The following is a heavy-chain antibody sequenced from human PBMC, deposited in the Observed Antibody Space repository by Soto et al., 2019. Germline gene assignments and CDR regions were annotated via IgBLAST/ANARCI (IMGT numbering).Heavy chain of an antibody. CDR1: GGTFSSYA. D-gene: IGHD4-17*01. J-gene: IGHJ6*02. CDR2: IIPIFGTA. CDR3: ARESPAPPATVNTESYYSYGIDV. Sequence: QVQLVQPGAEVKKPGSSVKVSCKASGGTFSSYAISWVRQAPGQGLELMGGIIPIFGTADYAQKFQGRVTIYADESTGTAYMERSSLRSAETDVYYCARESPAPPATVNTESYYSYGIDVWGQGTTVTVSS. V-gene: IGHV1-69*01.